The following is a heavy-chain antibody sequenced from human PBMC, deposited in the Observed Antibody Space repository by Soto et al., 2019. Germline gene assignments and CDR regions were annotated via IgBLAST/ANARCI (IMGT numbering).Heavy chain of an antibody. D-gene: IGHD6-6*01. J-gene: IGHJ4*02. CDR3: ASGSHVPHY. Sequence: QLQLQESGSGLVKPSQTLSLTCAVSGGSISSGGYSWSWIRQPPGKGLEWIGYISHSGSTYYNPSLKSRLTLSVDTSKHQFSLKLSSMTAADTAVYYCASGSHVPHYWGQGTLVTVSS. CDR2: ISHSGST. V-gene: IGHV4-30-2*01. CDR1: GGSISSGGYS.